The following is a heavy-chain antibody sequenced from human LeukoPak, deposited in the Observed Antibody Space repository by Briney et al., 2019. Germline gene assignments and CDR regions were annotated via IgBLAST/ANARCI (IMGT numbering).Heavy chain of an antibody. CDR3: AKDPYTYGSGSGTVDY. Sequence: GGSLRLSCAASGFTVSSNYMSWVRQAPGKGLEWVSVIYSGGSTYYADSVKGRFTISRDNSKNTLYLQMNSLRAEDTAVYYCAKDPYTYGSGSGTVDYWGQGTLVTVSS. CDR2: IYSGGST. V-gene: IGHV3-66*01. J-gene: IGHJ4*02. CDR1: GFTVSSNY. D-gene: IGHD3-10*01.